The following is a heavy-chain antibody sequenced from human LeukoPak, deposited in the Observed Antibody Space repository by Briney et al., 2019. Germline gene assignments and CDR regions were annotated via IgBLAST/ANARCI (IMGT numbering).Heavy chain of an antibody. V-gene: IGHV3-23*01. Sequence: GGSLRLSCAASGFTFISYAMSWVRQAPGKGLEWVSTITGSGGTTYYADSVKGRFTISRDNSKNTLYLQMTSLTAEDTAVYYCAKDLKVTYAPPYFDYWGQGTLVTVSS. CDR1: GFTFISYA. CDR2: ITGSGGTT. J-gene: IGHJ4*02. CDR3: AKDLKVTYAPPYFDY. D-gene: IGHD2-21*02.